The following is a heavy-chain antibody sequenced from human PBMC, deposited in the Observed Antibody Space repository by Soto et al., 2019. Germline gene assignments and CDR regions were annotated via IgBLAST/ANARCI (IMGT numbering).Heavy chain of an antibody. V-gene: IGHV3-23*01. J-gene: IGHJ4*02. D-gene: IGHD3-10*01. Sequence: PGGSLRVSCAASGFTLGRYGMSWVRQAPGKGLEWVSAVSPNGQGIYYADSVRGRFTISRDFSKNTVFLHMDSLRAEDTAVYYCAKDRDYPRDYFHYWGQGTLVTVSS. CDR3: AKDRDYPRDYFHY. CDR2: VSPNGQGI. CDR1: GFTLGRYG.